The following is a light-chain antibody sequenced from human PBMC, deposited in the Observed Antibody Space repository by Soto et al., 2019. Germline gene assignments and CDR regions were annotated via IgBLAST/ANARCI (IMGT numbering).Light chain of an antibody. CDR3: QQSDSSPLT. Sequence: EIVLTQSPGTLSLSPGERATLSCRASQSVSSYLAWYQQKPGQAPRLLIYDASSRATGIPNRFSGSGSGTDFTLTINRLEPEDFAVYYCQQSDSSPLTFGGGTKVDIK. CDR2: DAS. CDR1: QSVSSY. J-gene: IGKJ4*01. V-gene: IGKV3-20*01.